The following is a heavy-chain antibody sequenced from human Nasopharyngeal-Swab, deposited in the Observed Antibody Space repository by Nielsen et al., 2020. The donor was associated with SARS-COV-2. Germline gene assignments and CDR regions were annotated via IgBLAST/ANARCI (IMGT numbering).Heavy chain of an antibody. CDR1: GFTFNKYN. CDR2: ISSSSSYI. J-gene: IGHJ6*02. Sequence: GASLHISCAASGFTFNKYNFNWVPQAPGKGLEWFSSISSSSSYIYYADSVKGRFTISRDNAKNSLYLQMNSLRVEDTAVYYCARDGLDYDFWSAYFMDVWGQGTTVTVSS. CDR3: ARDGLDYDFWSAYFMDV. V-gene: IGHV3-21*01. D-gene: IGHD3-3*01.